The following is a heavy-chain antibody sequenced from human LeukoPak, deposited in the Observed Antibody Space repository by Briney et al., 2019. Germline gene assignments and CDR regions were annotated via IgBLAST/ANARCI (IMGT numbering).Heavy chain of an antibody. CDR1: GGPINNQY. D-gene: IGHD5-18*01. V-gene: IGHV4-59*11. J-gene: IGHJ4*02. CDR2: IFYTGNT. CDR3: ARDQVGYGLDY. Sequence: SEALSLTCIVSGGPINNQYWSWIRQPPGQGREGIGYIFYTGNTNYNPSLKSRVAISLDTSKNQFSLKLSSVTAADTAVYYCARDQVGYGLDYWGQGTLVTVSS.